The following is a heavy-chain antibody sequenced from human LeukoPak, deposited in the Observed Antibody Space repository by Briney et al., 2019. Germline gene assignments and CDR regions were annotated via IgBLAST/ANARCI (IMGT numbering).Heavy chain of an antibody. CDR3: ARPYGSGSRLYYFDY. V-gene: IGHV1-46*01. D-gene: IGHD3-10*01. CDR1: GGTFSDYA. J-gene: IGHJ4*02. Sequence: VASVTVSCKAFGGTFSDYALNWVRQAPGQGLEWMGLINPSGGSTSYAQKFQGRVTMTRDMSTSTVYMELSSLRSEDTAVYYCARPYGSGSRLYYFDYWGQGTLVTVSS. CDR2: INPSGGST.